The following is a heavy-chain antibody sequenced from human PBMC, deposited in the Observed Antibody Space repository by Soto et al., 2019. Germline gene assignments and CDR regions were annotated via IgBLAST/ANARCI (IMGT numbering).Heavy chain of an antibody. V-gene: IGHV3-73*01. CDR3: TRGILYYDILTGSPSYAFDI. D-gene: IGHD3-9*01. CDR2: IRSKANSYAT. J-gene: IGHJ3*02. Sequence: GSLRLSCAASGFTFSGSAMHWVRQASGKGLEWVGRIRSKANSYATAYAASVKGRFTISRDDSKNTAYLQMNSLKTEDTAVYYCTRGILYYDILTGSPSYAFDIWGQGTMVTVSS. CDR1: GFTFSGSA.